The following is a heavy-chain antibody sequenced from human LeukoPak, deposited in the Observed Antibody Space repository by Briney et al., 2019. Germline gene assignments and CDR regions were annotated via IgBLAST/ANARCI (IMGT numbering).Heavy chain of an antibody. CDR3: ASRGYCSSTSCRNDFDY. V-gene: IGHV3-23*01. CDR1: GFTFSTYG. CDR2: ISGSGGSA. D-gene: IGHD2-2*01. Sequence: GGTLRLSCEASGFTFSTYGMSWVRQAPGKGLEWVSAISGSGGSAYYADSVKGRVTISRDNSKNTLYLQVNSLRVEDTAVYYCASRGYCSSTSCRNDFDYWGQGTLVTVSS. J-gene: IGHJ4*02.